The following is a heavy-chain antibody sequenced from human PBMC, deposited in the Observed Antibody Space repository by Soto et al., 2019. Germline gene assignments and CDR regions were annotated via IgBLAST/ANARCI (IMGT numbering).Heavy chain of an antibody. CDR3: AKVSSSWYAGFFDL. J-gene: IGHJ4*02. CDR1: GFTFRSCA. D-gene: IGHD6-13*01. V-gene: IGHV3-23*01. Sequence: SLRLSCAASGFTFRSCAMGWVRQAPGKGLEWVSKIIDSGASTYYADSVKGRFTNSRDNSKSTLYLQMNSLRAEDTALYYCAKVSSSWYAGFFDLWGQGTLVTVSS. CDR2: IIDSGAST.